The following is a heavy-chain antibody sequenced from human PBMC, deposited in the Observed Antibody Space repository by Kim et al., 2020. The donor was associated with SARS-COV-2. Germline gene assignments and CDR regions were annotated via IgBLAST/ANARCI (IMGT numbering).Heavy chain of an antibody. J-gene: IGHJ4*02. V-gene: IGHV3-30*18. D-gene: IGHD3-10*01. CDR1: GFTFSSYG. CDR2: ISYDGSNK. Sequence: GGSLRLSCAASGFTFSSYGMHWVRQAPGKGLEWVAVISYDGSNKYYADSVKGRFTISRDNSKNTLYLQMNSLRAEDTAVYYCAKTKVKVRGVISPLPPFDYWGQGTLVTVSS. CDR3: AKTKVKVRGVISPLPPFDY.